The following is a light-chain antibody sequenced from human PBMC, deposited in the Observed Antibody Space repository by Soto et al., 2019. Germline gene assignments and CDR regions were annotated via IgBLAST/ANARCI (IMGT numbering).Light chain of an antibody. CDR1: QSISSY. V-gene: IGKV1-39*01. J-gene: IGKJ1*01. CDR2: AAS. CDR3: QQSYTTPWT. Sequence: DIQMTQSPSSLSASVGDRVTITCRASQSISSYLNWYQQKPGKAPKLLIYAASSLQSGVPSRFSGSGSGTDVTLTISSLQPEDFATYYCQQSYTTPWTCCQGTTVDIK.